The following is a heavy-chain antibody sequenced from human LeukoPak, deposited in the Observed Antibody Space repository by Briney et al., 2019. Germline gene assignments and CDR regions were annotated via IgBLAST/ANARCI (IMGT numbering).Heavy chain of an antibody. CDR1: GGTFSSYA. J-gene: IGHJ4*02. CDR3: ARDDYSTKTFDY. CDR2: ISAYNGNT. D-gene: IGHD4-11*01. Sequence: ASVKVSCKASGGTFSSYAISRVRQAPGQGLEWMGWISAYNGNTNYAQKLQGRVTMTTDTSTSTAYMELRSLRSDDTAVYYCARDDYSTKTFDYWGQGTLVTVSS. V-gene: IGHV1-18*01.